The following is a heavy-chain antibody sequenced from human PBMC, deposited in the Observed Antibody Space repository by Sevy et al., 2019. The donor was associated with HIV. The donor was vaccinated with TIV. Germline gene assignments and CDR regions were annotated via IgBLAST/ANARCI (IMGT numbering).Heavy chain of an antibody. CDR2: IDPSGST. CDR1: GYTFTTYY. V-gene: IGHV1-46*01. J-gene: IGHJ6*02. CDR3: ARDRDLSGSYLEYYYYAMDV. Sequence: ASVKVSCKASGYTFTTYYIHWVRQAPGQGLEWMGLIDPSGSTRYAQKFQGRVSMTGDTSTTTLYMELSSLTSEDTAVYYCARDRDLSGSYLEYYYYAMDVWGQETTVTVSS. D-gene: IGHD1-26*01.